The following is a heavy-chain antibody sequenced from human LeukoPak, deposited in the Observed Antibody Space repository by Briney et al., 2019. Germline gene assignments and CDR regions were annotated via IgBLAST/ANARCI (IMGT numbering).Heavy chain of an antibody. CDR1: GFTFSSYA. CDR3: AKDLGYYGSITYFDY. V-gene: IGHV3-23*01. J-gene: IGHJ4*02. Sequence: GGSLRLSCAASGFTFSSYAMSWVRQAPGKGLEWVSAISGSGGSTSYADSVKGRFTISRDNSKNTLYLQMNSLRAEDTAVYYCAKDLGYYGSITYFDYWGQGTLVTVSS. CDR2: ISGSGGST. D-gene: IGHD3-10*01.